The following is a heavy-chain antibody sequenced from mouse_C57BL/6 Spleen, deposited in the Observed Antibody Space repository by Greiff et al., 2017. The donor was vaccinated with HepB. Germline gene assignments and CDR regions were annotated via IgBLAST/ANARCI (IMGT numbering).Heavy chain of an antibody. CDR1: GYTFTSYW. J-gene: IGHJ3*01. D-gene: IGHD2-3*01. CDR2: IHPNSGST. V-gene: IGHV1-64*01. CDR3: ARDSYDPWFAY. Sequence: QVQLQQSGAELVKPGASVKLSCKASGYTFTSYWMHWVKQRPGQGLEWIGMIHPNSGSTNYNEKFKSKATLTVDKSSSTAYMQLSSLTSEDSAVYYCARDSYDPWFAYWGQGTLVTVSA.